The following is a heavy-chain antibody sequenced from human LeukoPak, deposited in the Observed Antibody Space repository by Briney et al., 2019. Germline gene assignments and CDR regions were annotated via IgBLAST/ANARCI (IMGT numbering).Heavy chain of an antibody. D-gene: IGHD1-20*01. CDR2: IIPILGIE. J-gene: IGHJ5*02. CDR1: GGTFSGYA. Sequence: KISCKASGGTFSGYAISWVRQAPGQGLEWMGRIIPILGIENYAQKFLGRVTITADKSTSKAYMELRSLRSEDTAVYYCAFYHIPDNWNQEFHWFDPWGQGTLVTVSS. CDR3: AFYHIPDNWNQEFHWFDP. V-gene: IGHV1-69*04.